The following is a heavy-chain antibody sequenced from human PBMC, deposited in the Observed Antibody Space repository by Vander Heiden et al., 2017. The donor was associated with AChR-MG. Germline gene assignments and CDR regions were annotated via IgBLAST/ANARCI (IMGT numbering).Heavy chain of an antibody. CDR2: INHSGST. J-gene: IGHJ3*02. CDR3: ARGPRIAAALAKRAFDI. D-gene: IGHD6-13*01. V-gene: IGHV4-34*01. Sequence: QVQLQQWRAGLLKPSETLSLTCAVYGGSFSGYYWSWIRQPPGKGLEWIGEINHSGSTNYNPYLKRRVTISVDTSKNQFSLKLSSVTAADPAVYYCARGPRIAAALAKRAFDIWGQGTMVTVSS. CDR1: GGSFSGYY.